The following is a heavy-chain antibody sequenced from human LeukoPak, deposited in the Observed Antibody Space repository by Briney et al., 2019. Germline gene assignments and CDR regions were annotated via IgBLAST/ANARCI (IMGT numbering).Heavy chain of an antibody. CDR3: ARASSWNYEPGYYGMDV. V-gene: IGHV3-74*01. CDR1: GFTFSSYW. Sequence: GGSLRLSCAASGFTFSSYWMHWVRQAPGKGLVWVSRINSDGSSTSYADSVKGRFTISRDNAKNTLYLQMNSLRAEDTAVYYCARASSWNYEPGYYGMDVWGQGTTVTVSS. CDR2: INSDGSST. J-gene: IGHJ6*02. D-gene: IGHD1-7*01.